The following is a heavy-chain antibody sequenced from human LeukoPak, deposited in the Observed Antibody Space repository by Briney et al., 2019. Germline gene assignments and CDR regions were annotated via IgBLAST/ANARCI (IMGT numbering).Heavy chain of an antibody. CDR1: GGSISSGDYY. CDR2: IYYSGST. CDR3: ARVRDGYNDY. V-gene: IGHV4-30-4*01. D-gene: IGHD5-24*01. J-gene: IGHJ4*02. Sequence: SETLSLTCTVSGGSISSGDYYWSWIRRPPGKGLEWIGYIYYSGSTYYNPSLKSRVTISVDTSKNQFSLKLSSVTAADTAVYYCARVRDGYNDYWGQGTLVTVSS.